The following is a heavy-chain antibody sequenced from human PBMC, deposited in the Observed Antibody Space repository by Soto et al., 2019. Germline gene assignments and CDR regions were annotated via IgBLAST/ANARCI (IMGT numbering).Heavy chain of an antibody. D-gene: IGHD5-12*01. CDR3: ARGSGYSGEFDY. CDR1: GGSISSYY. CDR2: IYYSGST. V-gene: IGHV4-59*08. J-gene: IGHJ4*02. Sequence: SETLSLTCTVSGGSISSYYWSWIRQPPGKGLEWIGYIYYSGSTNYNPSLKSRVTISVDTSKNQFSLKLSSVTVADTAVYYCARGSGYSGEFDYWGQGTLVTVSS.